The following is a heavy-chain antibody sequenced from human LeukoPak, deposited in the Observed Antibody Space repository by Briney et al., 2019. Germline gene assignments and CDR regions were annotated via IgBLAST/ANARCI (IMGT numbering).Heavy chain of an antibody. CDR2: IYYSGST. D-gene: IGHD3-9*01. CDR3: ARDVESYDILHRSYWYFDL. CDR1: GGSISSGGYY. J-gene: IGHJ2*01. Sequence: PSETLSLTCTVSGGSISSGGYYWSWIRQHPGKGLEWIGYIYYSGSTYYNPSLKSRVTISVDTSKNQFSLKLSSVTAADTAVYYCARDVESYDILHRSYWYFDLWGRGTLVTVSS. V-gene: IGHV4-31*03.